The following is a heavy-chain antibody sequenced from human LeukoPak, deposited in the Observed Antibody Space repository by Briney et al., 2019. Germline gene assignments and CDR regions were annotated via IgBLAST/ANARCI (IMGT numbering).Heavy chain of an antibody. CDR3: AKDNPARTHGSGSYYPYYFDY. V-gene: IGHV3-21*04. D-gene: IGHD3-10*01. Sequence: PGGSLRLSCAASGFTFSSYSMNWVRQAPGKGLEWVSSISSSSSYIYYADSVKGRFTISRDNAKNSLYLQMNSLRAEDTALYYCAKDNPARTHGSGSYYPYYFDYWGRGTLVTVSS. J-gene: IGHJ4*02. CDR2: ISSSSSYI. CDR1: GFTFSSYS.